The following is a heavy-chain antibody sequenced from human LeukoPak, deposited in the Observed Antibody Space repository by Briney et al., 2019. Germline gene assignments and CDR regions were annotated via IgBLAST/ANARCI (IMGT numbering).Heavy chain of an antibody. CDR1: GNSISSGGYY. CDR2: LYTSGTT. V-gene: IGHV4-61*02. D-gene: IGHD6-6*01. Sequence: SETLSLTCNVSGNSISSGGYYWTWIRQPAGKGLEWIGRLYTSGTTNYNPSLKSRLTISMDTSKNQFSMKLTSVTAADSAVYYCVRELEHSSSDHLDHWGQGILVTVSS. J-gene: IGHJ4*02. CDR3: VRELEHSSSDHLDH.